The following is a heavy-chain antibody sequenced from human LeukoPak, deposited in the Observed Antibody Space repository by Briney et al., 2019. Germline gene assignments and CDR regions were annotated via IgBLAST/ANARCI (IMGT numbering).Heavy chain of an antibody. CDR2: IIPIFGTA. Sequence: AVKVSCKASGGTFSSYAISWVRQAPGQGLEWMGGIIPIFGTANYAQKFQGRVTITADESTSTAYMELSSLRSEDTAVYYCALSQLEYYFDYWGQGTLVTVSS. V-gene: IGHV1-69*13. D-gene: IGHD6-6*01. CDR1: GGTFSSYA. J-gene: IGHJ4*02. CDR3: ALSQLEYYFDY.